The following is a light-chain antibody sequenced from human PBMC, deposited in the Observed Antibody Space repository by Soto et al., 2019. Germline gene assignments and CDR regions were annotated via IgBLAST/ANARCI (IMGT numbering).Light chain of an antibody. CDR1: QTISSSY. J-gene: IGKJ1*01. CDR3: QQYGSSPT. V-gene: IGKV3-20*01. Sequence: IVLTQSPGTLSLSPGERVTLSCRTSQTISSSYLAWYQQKPGQAPRLLIYGASSRATGIPDRFSGSESGTDFTLTISSLEPEDFAVYYCQQYGSSPTFGQGTKVDIK. CDR2: GAS.